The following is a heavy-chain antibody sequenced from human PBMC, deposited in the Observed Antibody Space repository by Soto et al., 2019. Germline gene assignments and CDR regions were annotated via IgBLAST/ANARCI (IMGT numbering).Heavy chain of an antibody. CDR2: IYYSGST. D-gene: IGHD3-9*01. V-gene: IGHV4-39*01. CDR1: GGSISSSSYY. J-gene: IGHJ6*02. CDR3: ASSNDDYDILNGRAYDYYCMDV. Sequence: SETLSLTCTVSGGSISSSSYYWGWIRQPPGKGLEWIGSIYYSGSTYYNPSLKSRVTISVDTSKNQFSLKLSPVTAADTAVYYCASSNDDYDILNGRAYDYYCMDVWGQGTTVT.